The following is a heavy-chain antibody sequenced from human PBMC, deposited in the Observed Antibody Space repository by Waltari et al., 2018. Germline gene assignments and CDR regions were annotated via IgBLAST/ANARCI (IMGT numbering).Heavy chain of an antibody. CDR1: GFTFSSSA. V-gene: IGHV3-23*01. CDR2: RSGSGTTR. D-gene: IGHD3-16*01. J-gene: IGHJ2*01. CDR3: AKGGGADLIRYWYFDL. Sequence: VQVFQCGVGLVQRGGSLILSSAASGFTFSSSALNWVRQAPGKGVEWVSGRSGSGTTRDYADSVKGRFTISRDNSKNTLYLQMNSLRAEDTAVYYCAKGGGADLIRYWYFDLWGRGTLVTVSS.